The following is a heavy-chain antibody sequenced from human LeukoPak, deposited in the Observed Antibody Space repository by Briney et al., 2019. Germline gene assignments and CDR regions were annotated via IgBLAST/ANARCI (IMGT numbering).Heavy chain of an antibody. CDR2: IYYSGST. Sequence: SETLSLTCAVYGGSISSYYWSWIRQPPGKGLEWIGYIYYSGSTNYNPSLKSRVTISVDTSKNQFSLKLSSVTAADTAVYYCARGQYYYDSSGYENYFDYWGQGTLVTVSS. D-gene: IGHD3-22*01. V-gene: IGHV4-59*01. CDR1: GGSISSYY. J-gene: IGHJ4*02. CDR3: ARGQYYYDSSGYENYFDY.